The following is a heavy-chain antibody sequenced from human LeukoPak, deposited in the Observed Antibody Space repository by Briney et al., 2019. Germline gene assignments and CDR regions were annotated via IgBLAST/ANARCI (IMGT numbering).Heavy chain of an antibody. CDR1: GFTFSSYA. J-gene: IGHJ4*02. CDR2: ISYDGSNK. V-gene: IGHV3-30-3*01. Sequence: PGRSLRLSCAASGFTFSSYAMHWVRQAPGKGLEWVAVISYDGSNKYYADSVKGRFTISRDNSKITLYLQMNSLRAEDTAVYYCATLSTYGDQIDYWGQGTLVTVST. D-gene: IGHD4-17*01. CDR3: ATLSTYGDQIDY.